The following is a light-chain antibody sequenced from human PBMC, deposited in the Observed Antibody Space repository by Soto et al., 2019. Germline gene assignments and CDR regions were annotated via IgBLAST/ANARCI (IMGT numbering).Light chain of an antibody. CDR3: QQSSRSPLT. Sequence: TQSPATLSLSPGDRATITCRASQSISNYLDWYQQKPGKAPKLLIFAASSLPSGVPSRFSGSRSGPDFTLTISSLQPEDFATYYCQQSSRSPLTFGGGTKVDIK. CDR2: AAS. CDR1: QSISNY. J-gene: IGKJ4*01. V-gene: IGKV1-39*01.